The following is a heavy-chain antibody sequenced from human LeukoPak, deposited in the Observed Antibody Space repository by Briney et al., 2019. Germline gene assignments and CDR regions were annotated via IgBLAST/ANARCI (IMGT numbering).Heavy chain of an antibody. D-gene: IGHD5-12*01. V-gene: IGHV1-8*02. J-gene: IGHJ4*02. CDR1: GYTFTSYG. CDR3: EIYTGYDSF. CDR2: MSPDSGYT. Sequence: GASVKVSCKASGYTFTSYGISWVRQATGQGLEWMGWMSPDSGYTGYAQTFQGRVTLTRNTSVSTAFMELSSLRSEDTALYYCEIYTGYDSFWGQGTLVTVSS.